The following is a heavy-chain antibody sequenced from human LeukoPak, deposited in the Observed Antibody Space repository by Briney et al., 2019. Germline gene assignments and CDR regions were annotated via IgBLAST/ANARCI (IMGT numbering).Heavy chain of an antibody. CDR3: ATGRGFSPLTYFDY. J-gene: IGHJ4*02. CDR1: EFTFSNYA. Sequence: GGSLRLSCAASEFTFSNYAMSWVRQAPGKGLEWVSGISGSGDDSYYADSVKGRFTISRDNSENTVFLQMNSLTAEDTAIYYCATGRGFSPLTYFDYWGQGTLVTVPS. CDR2: ISGSGDDS. V-gene: IGHV3-23*01. D-gene: IGHD5-18*01.